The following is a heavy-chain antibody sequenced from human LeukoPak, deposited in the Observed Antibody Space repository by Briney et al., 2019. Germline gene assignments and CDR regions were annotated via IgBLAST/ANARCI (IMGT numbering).Heavy chain of an antibody. CDR1: GGSISSGGYY. CDR3: ARGSRGSGSYYATFFDY. CDR2: IYYSGST. Sequence: PSETLSLTCTVSGGSISSGGYYWSWIRQHPGKGLEWIGYIYYSGSTYYNPSLKSRVTISVDTSKNQFSLKLSSVTAADTAVYYCARGSRGSGSYYATFFDYWGQGTLVTVSS. D-gene: IGHD3-10*01. V-gene: IGHV4-31*03. J-gene: IGHJ4*02.